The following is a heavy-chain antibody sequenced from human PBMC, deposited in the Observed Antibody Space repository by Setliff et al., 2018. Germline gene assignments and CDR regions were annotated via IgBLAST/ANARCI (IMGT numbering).Heavy chain of an antibody. V-gene: IGHV3-15*01. J-gene: IGHJ6*03. Sequence: GSLRLSCAASGFTFSNAWMSWVRQAPGKGLEWVGRIKSKTDGGTADYAAPVKGRFTISRDDSKNTLYLQMNSLKTEDTAVYYCTTSISEDYDYGENEGVYYYYYYMDVWGKGTTVTVSS. CDR2: IKSKTDGGTA. D-gene: IGHD4-17*01. CDR3: TTSISEDYDYGENEGVYYYYYYMDV. CDR1: GFTFSNAW.